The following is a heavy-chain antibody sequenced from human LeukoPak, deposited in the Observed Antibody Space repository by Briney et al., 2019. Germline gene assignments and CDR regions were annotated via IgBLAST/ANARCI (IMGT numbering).Heavy chain of an antibody. V-gene: IGHV3-43*02. CDR2: ISGSGGSS. D-gene: IGHD6-19*01. CDR1: GFSFDDYA. J-gene: IGHJ4*02. CDR3: ATPSRGGWCYFDY. Sequence: GESLRLSCAASGFSFDDYAMHWVRQAPGKGLEWVSLISGSGGSSYHADSVKGRFTISRYNSKNSPYLQMNSLRLEDTALYYCATPSRGGWCYFDYWGQATLVPVSS.